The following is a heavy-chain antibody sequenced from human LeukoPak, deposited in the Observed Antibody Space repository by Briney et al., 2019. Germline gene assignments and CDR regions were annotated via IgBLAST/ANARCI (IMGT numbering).Heavy chain of an antibody. J-gene: IGHJ6*03. CDR2: ISAYNGNT. Sequence: ASVKVSCKASGYTFTSYGISWVRQAPGQGLEWMGWISAYNGNTNYAQKLRGRVTMTTDTSTSTAYMELRSLRSDDTAVYYCARDLRITMVRGVIIPYYYMDVWGKGTTVTISS. V-gene: IGHV1-18*01. CDR3: ARDLRITMVRGVIIPYYYMDV. D-gene: IGHD3-10*01. CDR1: GYTFTSYG.